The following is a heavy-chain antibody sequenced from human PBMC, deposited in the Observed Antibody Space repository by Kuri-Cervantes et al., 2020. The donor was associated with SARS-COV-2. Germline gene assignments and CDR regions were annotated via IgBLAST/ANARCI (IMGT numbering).Heavy chain of an antibody. CDR3: ARDQGHYDFWSGYYPSSY. J-gene: IGHJ4*02. CDR1: GYTFTGYY. Sequence: ASVKVSCKASGYTFTGYYMHWVRQAPGQGLEWMGWINPNSGGTNYARKFQGRVTMTRDTSISTAYMELSRLRSDDTAVYYCARDQGHYDFWSGYYPSSYWGQGTLVTVSS. D-gene: IGHD3-3*01. CDR2: INPNSGGT. V-gene: IGHV1-2*02.